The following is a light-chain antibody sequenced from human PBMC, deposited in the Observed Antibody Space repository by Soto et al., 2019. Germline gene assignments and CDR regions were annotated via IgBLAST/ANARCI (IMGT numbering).Light chain of an antibody. V-gene: IGLV2-14*01. J-gene: IGLJ2*01. CDR2: EVS. Sequence: QSVLTQPASVSGSPGQSITISCTGTSSDVGDYDYVSWYQQHPGKAPKLRISEVSNRPSGVSNRFSGSKSGNTASLTISGLQAEDEADYYCSSYTSTGTLIFGGGTKLTVL. CDR3: SSYTSTGTLI. CDR1: SSDVGDYDY.